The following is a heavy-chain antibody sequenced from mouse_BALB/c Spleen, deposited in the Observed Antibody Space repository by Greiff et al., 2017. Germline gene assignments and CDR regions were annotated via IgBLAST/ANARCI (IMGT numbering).Heavy chain of an antibody. CDR1: GYSFTGYY. J-gene: IGHJ4*01. CDR3: ARNDGYSYAMDY. D-gene: IGHD2-3*01. Sequence: VQLQQSGPELVKPGASVKISCKASGYSFTGYYMHWVKQSHVKSLEWIGRINPYNGATSYNQNFKDKASLTVDKSSSTAYMELHSLTSEDSAVYYCARNDGYSYAMDYWGQGTSVTVSS. CDR2: INPYNGAT. V-gene: IGHV1-31*01.